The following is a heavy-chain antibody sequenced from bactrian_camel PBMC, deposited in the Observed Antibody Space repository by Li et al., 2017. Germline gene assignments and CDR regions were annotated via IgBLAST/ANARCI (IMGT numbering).Heavy chain of an antibody. CDR1: GFTFDEHE. D-gene: IGHD6*01. Sequence: VQLVESGGGLVQAGETLTLSCKASGFTFDEHEMGWYRQAPGTKCELVSSMWSDGTYYADSVKGRFTIYEDNAKTAVYLQMRDLKPEDTASYYCAADSHKDVSDLRCDLWGLGTQVTVS. J-gene: IGHJ4*01. CDR3: AADSHKDVSDLRCDL. V-gene: IGHV3S60*01. CDR2: MWSDGT.